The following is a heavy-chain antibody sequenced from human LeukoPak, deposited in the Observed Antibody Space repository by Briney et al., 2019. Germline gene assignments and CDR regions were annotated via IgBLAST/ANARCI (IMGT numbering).Heavy chain of an antibody. CDR1: GGSISSSSYY. Sequence: SETLSLTCTVSGGSISSSSYYWGWIRQPPGKGLEWIGSIYYSGSTYYNPSLKSRVTISVDTSKNQFSLKLSSVTAADTAVYYCARDFQAVYYDSSGYYDAFDIWGQGTMVTVSS. D-gene: IGHD3-22*01. CDR2: IYYSGST. J-gene: IGHJ3*02. CDR3: ARDFQAVYYDSSGYYDAFDI. V-gene: IGHV4-39*07.